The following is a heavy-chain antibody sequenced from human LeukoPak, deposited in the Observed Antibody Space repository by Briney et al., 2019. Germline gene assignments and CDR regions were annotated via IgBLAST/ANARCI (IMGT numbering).Heavy chain of an antibody. CDR3: AREGSNGGYDY. CDR2: ISSSSSTI. D-gene: IGHD2-8*01. Sequence: GGSLRLSCVVSGLTLNSYSMNWVRQAPGKGLEWVSYISSSSSTIYYADSVQGRFTISRDNAKNSLYLQMNSLRAEDTAVYYCAREGSNGGYDYWGQGTLVTVAS. CDR1: GLTLNSYS. V-gene: IGHV3-48*01. J-gene: IGHJ4*02.